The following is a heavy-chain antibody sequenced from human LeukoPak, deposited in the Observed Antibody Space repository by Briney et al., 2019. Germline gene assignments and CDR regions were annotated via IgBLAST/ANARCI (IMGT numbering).Heavy chain of an antibody. CDR2: INHSGST. V-gene: IGHV4-34*01. CDR1: GGSFSGYY. CDR3: ARGFYYYDRYYFDY. J-gene: IGHJ4*02. Sequence: SETLSLTCAVYGGSFSGYYWSWIRQPPGKGLEWIGEINHSGSTNYNPSLKSRVTISVDTSKNQFSLKLSSVTVADTAVYYCARGFYYYDRYYFDYWGQGTLVTVSS. D-gene: IGHD3-22*01.